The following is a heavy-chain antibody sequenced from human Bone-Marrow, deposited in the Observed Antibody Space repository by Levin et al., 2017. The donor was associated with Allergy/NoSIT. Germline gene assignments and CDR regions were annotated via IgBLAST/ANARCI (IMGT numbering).Heavy chain of an antibody. CDR3: ARFSRTTFTYGMDV. J-gene: IGHJ6*02. CDR1: GGTFSSYA. V-gene: IGHV1-69*06. D-gene: IGHD4-17*01. CDR2: IIPIFGTA. Sequence: VASVKVSCKASGGTFSSYAISWVRQAPGQGLEWMGGIIPIFGTANYAQKFQGRVTITADKSTSTAYMELSSLRSEDTAVYYCARFSRTTFTYGMDVWGQGTTVTVSS.